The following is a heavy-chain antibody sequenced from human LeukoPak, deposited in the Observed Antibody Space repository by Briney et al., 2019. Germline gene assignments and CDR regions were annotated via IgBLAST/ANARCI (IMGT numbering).Heavy chain of an antibody. D-gene: IGHD3-10*01. Sequence: GASVKVSCKASGGTFSSYAISWVRQAPGQGLEWMGRIIPILGIANYAQKFQGRVTITADKSTSTAYMELSSLRSEDTAVYYCARPHHSEPPGLSYGSGSYYNDYWGQGTLVTVSS. V-gene: IGHV1-69*04. J-gene: IGHJ4*02. CDR3: ARPHHSEPPGLSYGSGSYYNDY. CDR1: GGTFSSYA. CDR2: IIPILGIA.